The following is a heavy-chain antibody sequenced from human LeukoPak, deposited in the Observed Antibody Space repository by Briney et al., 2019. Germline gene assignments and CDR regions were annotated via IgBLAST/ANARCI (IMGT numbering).Heavy chain of an antibody. Sequence: ASVKVSCKASGYTFTSYYMHWVRQAPGQGLEWMGWINPNSGGTNYAQKFQGRVTMTRDTSISTAYMELSRLRSDDTAVYYCARDRGVDYCSGGSCSHYYYMDVWGKATTVTISS. CDR1: GYTFTSYY. D-gene: IGHD2-15*01. CDR3: ARDRGVDYCSGGSCSHYYYMDV. J-gene: IGHJ6*03. CDR2: INPNSGGT. V-gene: IGHV1-2*02.